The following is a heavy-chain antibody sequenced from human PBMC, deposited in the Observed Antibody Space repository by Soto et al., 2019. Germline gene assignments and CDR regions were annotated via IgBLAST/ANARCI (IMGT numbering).Heavy chain of an antibody. J-gene: IGHJ4*02. V-gene: IGHV3-23*01. D-gene: IGHD3-22*01. Sequence: GGLRLSCVASGFPFSSYAMNWVRQAPGQGLEWVSGISGSGGSTSDADSVKGRFTLSRDNSKTTLYLQMNSLRAEDTALYYCAKGNYYDSSASLSHFDYWGQGTLVTVSS. CDR3: AKGNYYDSSASLSHFDY. CDR2: ISGSGGST. CDR1: GFPFSSYA.